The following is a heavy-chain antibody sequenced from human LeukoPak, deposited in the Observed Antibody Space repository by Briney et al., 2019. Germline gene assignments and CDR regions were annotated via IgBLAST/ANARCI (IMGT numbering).Heavy chain of an antibody. D-gene: IGHD6-13*01. CDR3: ARGPASSWYGEVFDY. CDR2: ITAYNGNT. Sequence: ASVKVSCKSSGYTFTNYGITWVRQAPGQGLAWLAWITAYNGNTVYAQEFQGRVTMTTDTSTSTAYMELRSLRSDDTAVYYCARGPASSWYGEVFDYWGQGTLVAVFS. CDR1: GYTFTNYG. J-gene: IGHJ4*02. V-gene: IGHV1-18*01.